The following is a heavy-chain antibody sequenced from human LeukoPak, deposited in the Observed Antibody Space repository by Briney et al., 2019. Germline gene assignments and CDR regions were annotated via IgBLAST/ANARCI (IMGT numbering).Heavy chain of an antibody. J-gene: IGHJ5*02. V-gene: IGHV3-23*01. CDR3: AKTTNRIYDP. D-gene: IGHD2/OR15-2a*01. Sequence: ETLSLTCAVSGASISSSDWWSWVRQPPGKGLEWVSAISGSGDSTYYADSVKGRFTISRDNSKNTLYLQMNSLRAEDTAVYYCAKTTNRIYDPWGQGTLVTVSS. CDR2: ISGSGDST. CDR1: GASISSSD.